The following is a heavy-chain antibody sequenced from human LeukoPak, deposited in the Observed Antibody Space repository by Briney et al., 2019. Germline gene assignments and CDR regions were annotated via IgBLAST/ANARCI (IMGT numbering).Heavy chain of an antibody. V-gene: IGHV4-39*07. CDR2: IYYSGST. CDR1: GGSISSSSYY. J-gene: IGHJ4*02. CDR3: ARVVAIAAAGSGPFDY. Sequence: SETLSLTCTVSGGSISSSSYYWGWIRQPPGKGLEWIGSIYYSGSTYYNPSLKSRVTISVDTSKNQFSLKLSSVTAADTAVYYCARVVAIAAAGSGPFDYWGQGTLVTVSS. D-gene: IGHD6-13*01.